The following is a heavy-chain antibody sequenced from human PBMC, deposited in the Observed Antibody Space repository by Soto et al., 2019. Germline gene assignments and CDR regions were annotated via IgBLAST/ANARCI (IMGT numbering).Heavy chain of an antibody. CDR3: GGYDYDYYYYYMDV. J-gene: IGHJ6*03. Sequence: QVQLVESGGGVVQPGRSLRLSCAASGFTFSSYGMHWVRQAPGKGLEWVAVIWYDGSNKYYADSVKGRFTISRDNSKNTLYLQMNSLRAEDTAVYYCGGYDYDYYYYYMDVWGKVTTVTVSS. CDR1: GFTFSSYG. V-gene: IGHV3-33*01. CDR2: IWYDGSNK. D-gene: IGHD5-12*01.